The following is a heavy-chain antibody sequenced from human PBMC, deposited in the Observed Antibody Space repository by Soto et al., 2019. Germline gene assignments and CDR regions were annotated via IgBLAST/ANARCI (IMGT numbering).Heavy chain of an antibody. V-gene: IGHV4-31*03. J-gene: IGHJ5*02. CDR2: IYYSGST. CDR1: GGSISSGGYY. Sequence: QVRLQESGPGLVKPSQTLSLTCTVSGGSISSGGYYWSWIRQHPGKGLEWIGYIYYSGSTYYNPSLKSRVTISVDTSKNQFSLKLSSVTAADTAVYYCARGGYCSGGSCYRAFDPWGQGTLVTVSS. D-gene: IGHD2-15*01. CDR3: ARGGYCSGGSCYRAFDP.